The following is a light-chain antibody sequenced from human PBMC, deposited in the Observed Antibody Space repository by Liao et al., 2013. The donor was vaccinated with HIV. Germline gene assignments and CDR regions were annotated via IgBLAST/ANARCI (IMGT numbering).Light chain of an antibody. CDR1: TLGDKS. J-gene: IGLJ1*01. Sequence: SYELTQPPSVSVSPGQTVSITCSGDTLGDKSPSWYQQRPGQPPVLVIYYDSDRPSGIPERFSGSNSGNTATLTISRVEAGDEADYYCQVWDEFSTFVFGTGTKVTVL. V-gene: IGLV3-1*01. CDR2: YDS. CDR3: QVWDEFSTFV.